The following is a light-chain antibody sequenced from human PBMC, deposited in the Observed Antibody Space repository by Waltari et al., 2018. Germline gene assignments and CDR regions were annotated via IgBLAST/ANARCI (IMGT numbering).Light chain of an antibody. V-gene: IGKV3-20*01. CDR2: GAS. CDR3: QQYGTSPQT. Sequence: VVLQQSPGTLSLSPGERATLFCRASQRVSSNFLAWFQQKPGQAPRLLMYGASSRASGIPDRFSGSGSETDFTLTISRLESEDVAVYYCQQYGTSPQTFGQGTKVEI. CDR1: QRVSSNF. J-gene: IGKJ1*01.